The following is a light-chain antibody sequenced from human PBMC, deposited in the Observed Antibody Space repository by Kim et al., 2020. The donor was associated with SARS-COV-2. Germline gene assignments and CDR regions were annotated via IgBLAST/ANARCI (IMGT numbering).Light chain of an antibody. CDR1: QDISNY. J-gene: IGKJ4*01. CDR3: QQYDDLVT. CDR2: DAS. V-gene: IGKV1-33*01. Sequence: DIQMTQSPSSLSAFVRDRVTITCQASQDISNYLNWYQQKPGKPPRLLIYDASNLETGVPSRFSGSGSGTDFTFTINSLQPEDIATYFCQQYDDLVTFGGGTKVDIK.